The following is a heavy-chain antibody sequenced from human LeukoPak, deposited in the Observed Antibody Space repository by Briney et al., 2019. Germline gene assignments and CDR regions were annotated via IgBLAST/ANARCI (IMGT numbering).Heavy chain of an antibody. Sequence: ASVKVSCKASGYTFTSYGISWVRQAPGQGLEWMGWISAYNGNTNYAQKLQGRVTMTTDTSTSTAYMELGSPRSDDTAVYYCARTYYYDSSGPYLDYWGQGTLVTVSS. CDR1: GYTFTSYG. J-gene: IGHJ4*02. CDR2: ISAYNGNT. CDR3: ARTYYYDSSGPYLDY. D-gene: IGHD3-22*01. V-gene: IGHV1-18*01.